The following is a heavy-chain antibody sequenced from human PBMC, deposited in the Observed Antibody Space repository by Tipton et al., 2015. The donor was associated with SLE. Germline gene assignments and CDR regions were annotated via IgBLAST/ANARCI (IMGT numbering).Heavy chain of an antibody. Sequence: SLRLSCAASGFTFSSYAMSWVRQAPGKGLEWVSAISGSGGSTYYADSVKGRFTISRDNSKNTLYLQMNSLRAEDTAVYYCAKAIGATINPSPMDVWGQGTTVTVSS. CDR3: AKAIGATINPSPMDV. V-gene: IGHV3-23*01. D-gene: IGHD1-26*01. CDR1: GFTFSSYA. CDR2: ISGSGGST. J-gene: IGHJ6*02.